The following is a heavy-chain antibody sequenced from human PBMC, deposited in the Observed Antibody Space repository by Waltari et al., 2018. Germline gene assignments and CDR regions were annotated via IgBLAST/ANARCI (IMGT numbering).Heavy chain of an antibody. CDR3: ASDGVGVHPGDAFDI. Sequence: EVQLVESGGGLVQPGGSLRLACAASGLTFSTYSMNWVRQAPGKSPEWVSYIDKSSCTIYYADSVKGRFTISRDNAKNSLSLQMNSLRAEDTAVYYCASDGVGVHPGDAFDIWGQGTMVTVSS. D-gene: IGHD1-26*01. J-gene: IGHJ3*02. CDR1: GLTFSTYS. V-gene: IGHV3-48*01. CDR2: IDKSSCTI.